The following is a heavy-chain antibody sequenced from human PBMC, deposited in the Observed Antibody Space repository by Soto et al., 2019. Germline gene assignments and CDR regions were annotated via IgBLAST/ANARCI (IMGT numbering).Heavy chain of an antibody. CDR2: ILYSGTT. CDR3: SGRVTDAPT. Sequence: QVQLQESGPGLLKPSGTLSLTCAVSGGSISSGWWTWVRQPPGKGLEWIGEILYSGTTHYNSSLTSRVTISIAKSKRQFSLNLSSVTAAGTAGYYCSGRVTDAPTWGQGTRVTVSS. D-gene: IGHD3-10*01. CDR1: GGSISSGW. V-gene: IGHV4-4*02. J-gene: IGHJ5*02.